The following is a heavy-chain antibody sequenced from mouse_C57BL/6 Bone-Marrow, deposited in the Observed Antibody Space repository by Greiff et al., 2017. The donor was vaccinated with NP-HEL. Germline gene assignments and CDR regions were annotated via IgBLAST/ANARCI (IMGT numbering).Heavy chain of an antibody. D-gene: IGHD4-1*01. CDR3: ARGLEPYAMDY. CDR1: GYTFTSYW. V-gene: IGHV1-61*01. CDR2: IYPSDSET. Sequence: VQLQQSGAELVRPGSSVKLSCKASGYTFTSYWMDWVKQRPGQGLEWIGNIYPSDSETHYNQKFKDKATLTVDKSSSTAYMQLSSLTSEDSAVYYCARGLEPYAMDYWGQGTSVTVSS. J-gene: IGHJ4*01.